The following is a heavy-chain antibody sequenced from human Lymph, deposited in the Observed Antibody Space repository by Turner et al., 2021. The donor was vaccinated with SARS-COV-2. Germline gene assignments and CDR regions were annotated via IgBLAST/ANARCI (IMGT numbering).Heavy chain of an antibody. J-gene: IGHJ5*02. Sequence: QVQLQESGPRLVKPLETLSLTCTVSGGSMNNNYWSWIRQPPGKRLEWIGFIFYRGSTYYNPSLKSRVTISVDTSENQFSLKLTSVTAADTAIYYCARQTVNNWVDPWGQGTLVTVSS. D-gene: IGHD2-21*02. V-gene: IGHV4-59*01. CDR1: GGSMNNNY. CDR3: ARQTVNNWVDP. CDR2: IFYRGST.